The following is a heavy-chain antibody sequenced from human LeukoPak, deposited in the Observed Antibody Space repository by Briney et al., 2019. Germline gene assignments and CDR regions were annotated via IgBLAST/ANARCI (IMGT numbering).Heavy chain of an antibody. CDR3: TTFPVAVAPGGNY. J-gene: IGHJ4*02. V-gene: IGHV3-73*01. CDR2: IRTKPNNYAT. CDR1: GFTFSGAA. Sequence: GGSLRLSCAASGFTFSGAAIHWVRQASGKGLEWVGRIRTKPNNYATAYAASVQGRFTISRDDSKKAAYLQMTSLRTEDTALYYCTTFPVAVAPGGNYWGQGTLVSVSS. D-gene: IGHD2-2*01.